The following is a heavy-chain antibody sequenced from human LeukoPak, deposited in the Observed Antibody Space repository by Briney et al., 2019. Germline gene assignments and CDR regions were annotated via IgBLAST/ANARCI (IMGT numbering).Heavy chain of an antibody. V-gene: IGHV4-59*01. Sequence: SQTLSLTCTVSGGSISSYYWSWIRQPPGKGLEWIGYIYYSGSTNYNPSLKSRVTISVDTSKNQFSLKLSSVTAADTAVYYCARGYSNYGYTNWFDPWGQGTLVTVSS. J-gene: IGHJ5*02. CDR1: GGSISSYY. D-gene: IGHD3-10*01. CDR2: IYYSGST. CDR3: ARGYSNYGYTNWFDP.